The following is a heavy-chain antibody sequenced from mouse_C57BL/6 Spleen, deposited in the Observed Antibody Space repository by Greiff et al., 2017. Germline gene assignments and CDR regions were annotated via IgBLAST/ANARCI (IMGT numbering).Heavy chain of an antibody. CDR2: ISYDGSN. CDR3: ARGPHYYYGSSYGFAY. V-gene: IGHV3-6*01. Sequence: VQLQQSGPGLVKPSQSLSLTCSVTGYSITSGYYWNWIRQFPGNKLEWMGYISYDGSNNYNPSLKNRISITRDTSKNQFFLKLNSVTTEDTATYYCARGPHYYYGSSYGFAYWGQGTLVTVSA. J-gene: IGHJ3*01. CDR1: GYSITSGYY. D-gene: IGHD1-1*01.